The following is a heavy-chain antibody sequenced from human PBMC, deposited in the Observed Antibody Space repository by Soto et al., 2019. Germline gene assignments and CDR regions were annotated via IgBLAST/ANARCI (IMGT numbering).Heavy chain of an antibody. Sequence: EVQLVESGGGLVKPGGSLRLSCAASGFTFSNAWMSWVRQAPGKGLEWVGRIKSKTDGGTTDYATPVKGRFTISRDDSKNTLYLQMNSLKTEDTAVYYCTTDEPYISSWWSYWGQGTLVTVSS. J-gene: IGHJ4*02. CDR1: GFTFSNAW. V-gene: IGHV3-15*01. D-gene: IGHD6-13*01. CDR2: IKSKTDGGTT. CDR3: TTDEPYISSWWSY.